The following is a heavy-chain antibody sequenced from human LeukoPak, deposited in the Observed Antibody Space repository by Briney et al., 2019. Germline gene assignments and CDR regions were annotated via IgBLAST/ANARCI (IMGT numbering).Heavy chain of an antibody. CDR3: AKGLHSSSWNDAFDI. D-gene: IGHD6-13*01. CDR2: IRYDGTSK. Sequence: GGSLRPSCGASGFSFTYYGMHWVRQAPGKGLDWVAFIRYDGTSKDYADSVKGRFTISRDNSENKVYLQMNSLRVEDTALYYCAKGLHSSSWNDAFDIWGQGTMVTVSS. J-gene: IGHJ3*02. CDR1: GFSFTYYG. V-gene: IGHV3-30*02.